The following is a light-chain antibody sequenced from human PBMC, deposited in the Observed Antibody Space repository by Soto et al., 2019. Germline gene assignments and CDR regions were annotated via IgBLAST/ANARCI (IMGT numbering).Light chain of an antibody. V-gene: IGLV2-11*01. J-gene: IGLJ1*01. CDR2: DVS. CDR3: RLYPVTFYG. CDR1: SSDVGTYDF. Sequence: SALTQPRSVSGSPGQSVTISCTGTSSDVGTYDFVSWYQQHPGKAPRLMIFDVSERPSGVPDRFSGSKSGNTASLTISGLQAEDEADYYCRLYPVTFYGFGTGTKVTVL.